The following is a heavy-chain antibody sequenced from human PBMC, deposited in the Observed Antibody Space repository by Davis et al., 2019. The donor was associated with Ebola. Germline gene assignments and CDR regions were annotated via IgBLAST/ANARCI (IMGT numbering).Heavy chain of an antibody. CDR2: IYYSGST. CDR3: ARREVGGIAVFDY. Sequence: MPSQTLSPPSPFSRGSLSSGSYYWSWIPPPPEKGLEWVGYIYYSGSTNCNPSLKSRVTISVDTSKNQFSLKLSSVTAADTAVYYCARREVGGIAVFDYWGQGTLVTVSS. J-gene: IGHJ4*02. D-gene: IGHD6-19*01. V-gene: IGHV4-61*01. CDR1: RGSLSSGSYY.